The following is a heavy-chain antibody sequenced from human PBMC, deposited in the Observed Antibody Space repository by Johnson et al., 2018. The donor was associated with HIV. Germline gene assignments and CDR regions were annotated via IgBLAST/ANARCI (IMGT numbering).Heavy chain of an antibody. Sequence: QVQLVESGGGLVKPGGSLRLSCAASGFTFSDYYMSWIRQTPGKGLEWVAVISYDGNNKYYADSVKGRVTISRDNSKNTLYLQMNSLRAEDTAVYYCAKVGATVITPRGEAFDIWGQGTMVTVSS. D-gene: IGHD4-23*01. V-gene: IGHV3-30*18. CDR2: ISYDGNNK. J-gene: IGHJ3*02. CDR1: GFTFSDYY. CDR3: AKVGATVITPRGEAFDI.